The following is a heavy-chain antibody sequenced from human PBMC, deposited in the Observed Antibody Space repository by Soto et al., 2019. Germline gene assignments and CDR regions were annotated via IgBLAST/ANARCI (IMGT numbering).Heavy chain of an antibody. CDR2: INHSGST. Sequence: SETLSLTCAVYGGSFSGYYWSWIRQPPGKGLEWIGEINHSGSTNYNPSLKSRVTISVDTSKNQFSLKLSSVTAADTAVYYCARVLSAGPNRHYFDYWGQGTLVTVSS. J-gene: IGHJ4*02. CDR3: ARVLSAGPNRHYFDY. CDR1: GGSFSGYY. D-gene: IGHD6-13*01. V-gene: IGHV4-34*01.